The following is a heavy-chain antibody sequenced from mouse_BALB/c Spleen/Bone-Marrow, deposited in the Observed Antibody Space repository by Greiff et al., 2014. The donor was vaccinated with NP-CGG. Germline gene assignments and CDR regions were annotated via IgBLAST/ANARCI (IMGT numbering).Heavy chain of an antibody. V-gene: IGHV5-12-2*01. Sequence: EVKLVESGGNLVQPGGSLKLSCAASGFTFSSYTTSWVRQTPEKRLEWVAYISNGGGSTYYPDTVKGRFTISRDNATNTLYLQMSSLKSEDTAMYYCARQSYEGFAYWGQGTLVTVSA. CDR3: ARQSYEGFAY. CDR1: GFTFSSYT. D-gene: IGHD2-3*01. J-gene: IGHJ3*01. CDR2: ISNGGGST.